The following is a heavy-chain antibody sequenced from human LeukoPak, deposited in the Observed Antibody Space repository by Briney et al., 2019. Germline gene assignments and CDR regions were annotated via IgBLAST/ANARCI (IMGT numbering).Heavy chain of an antibody. D-gene: IGHD1-7*01. Sequence: ASVKVSCKASGYTFTSYAMHWVRQAPGQRLEWMGWISAYNGNTNYAQKLQGRVTMTTDTSTSTAYMELRSLRSDDTAVYYCARRCNWNYGWFDPWGQGTLVTVSS. V-gene: IGHV1-18*01. J-gene: IGHJ5*02. CDR2: ISAYNGNT. CDR3: ARRCNWNYGWFDP. CDR1: GYTFTSYA.